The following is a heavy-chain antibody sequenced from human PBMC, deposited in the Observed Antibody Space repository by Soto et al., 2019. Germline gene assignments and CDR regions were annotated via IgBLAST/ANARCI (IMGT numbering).Heavy chain of an antibody. CDR1: GFSLSTSGVG. Sequence: QITLKASGPTLVKPTQTLTLTCTFSGFSLSTSGVGVGWIRQPPGKALEWLALIYWDDDKRYSPSLRSRLTINKDTSKNQVGLTMTNMDPVDTDTYYSIQSRCGGDCLQSYASHYFYGMDVWGQGTTVTVSS. D-gene: IGHD2-21*02. CDR2: IYWDDDK. V-gene: IGHV2-5*02. CDR3: IQSRCGGDCLQSYASHYFYGMDV. J-gene: IGHJ6*02.